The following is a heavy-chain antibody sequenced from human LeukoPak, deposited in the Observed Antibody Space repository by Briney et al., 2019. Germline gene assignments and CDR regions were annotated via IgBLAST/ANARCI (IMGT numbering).Heavy chain of an antibody. V-gene: IGHV1-69*01. CDR3: APDFWSGYSGDY. D-gene: IGHD3-3*01. CDR2: IIPIFGTA. J-gene: IGHJ4*02. CDR1: GCTFSSYA. Sequence: SVRVSCKASGCTFSSYAISWVRQAPGQGLEWMGGIIPIFGTANYAQKFQGRVTITADESTSTAYMELSSLRSEDTAVYYCAPDFWSGYSGDYWGQGTLVTVSS.